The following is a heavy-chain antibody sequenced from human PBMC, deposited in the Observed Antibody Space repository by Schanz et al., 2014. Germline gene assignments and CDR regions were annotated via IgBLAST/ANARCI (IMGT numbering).Heavy chain of an antibody. V-gene: IGHV1-69*02. CDR2: IVPLLNVT. CDR3: GEYGSDSYTDP. D-gene: IGHD3-10*01. CDR1: GGSFASYT. Sequence: QVQLVQSGAEAKKPGSSVKVSCKSSGGSFASYTLNWVRQARGQGPEVVGRIVPLLNVTLYTHKFRGRVTITADTSTGATYMELKNLTSEDTAVYYCGEYGSDSYTDPWGQGTLVTVSS. J-gene: IGHJ5*02.